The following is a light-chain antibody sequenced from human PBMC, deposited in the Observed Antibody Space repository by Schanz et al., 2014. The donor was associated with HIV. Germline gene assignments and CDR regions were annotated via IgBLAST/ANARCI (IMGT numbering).Light chain of an antibody. J-gene: IGKJ1*01. CDR2: DVS. CDR3: QQYNNWPPRT. CDR1: QSISFY. V-gene: IGKV3-11*01. Sequence: EIVLTQSPATLSLSPGERATLSCRASQSISFYLAWYQQKPGQAPRLLIHDVSNRATGIPARFSGSGSGTDFTLTISSLQPEDYAVYYCQQYNNWPPRTFGQGTKVEIK.